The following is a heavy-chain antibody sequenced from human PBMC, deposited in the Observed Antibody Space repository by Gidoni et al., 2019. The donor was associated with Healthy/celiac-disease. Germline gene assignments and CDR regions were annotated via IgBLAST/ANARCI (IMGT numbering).Heavy chain of an antibody. CDR3: ARAYYYDSSGNYFDY. CDR1: GYSFTSYC. V-gene: IGHV5-51*01. CDR2: IYPGDSDT. Sequence: EVQLVQSGAEVKKPGESLKISCKGSGYSFTSYCIGWVRQMPGKGLEWMGIIYPGDSDTRYSPSFQGQVTISADKSISTAYLQWSSLKASDTAMYYCARAYYYDSSGNYFDYWGQGTLVTVSS. J-gene: IGHJ4*02. D-gene: IGHD3-22*01.